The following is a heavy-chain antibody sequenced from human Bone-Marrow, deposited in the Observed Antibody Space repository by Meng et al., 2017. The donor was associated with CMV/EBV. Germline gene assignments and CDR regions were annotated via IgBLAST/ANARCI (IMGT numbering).Heavy chain of an antibody. CDR2: IYTSGST. CDR3: ARGSGFGELFVDY. D-gene: IGHD3-10*01. CDR1: GGSISSYQ. J-gene: IGHJ4*02. V-gene: IGHV4-4*07. Sequence: AQLQEAGPGLVRPAETLSLTATVSGGSISSYQWSWIRQPAGKGLEWIGRIYTSGSTNYNPSLKSRATMSVDTSKNQFSLKLSSVTAADTAVYYCARGSGFGELFVDYWGQGTLVTVSS.